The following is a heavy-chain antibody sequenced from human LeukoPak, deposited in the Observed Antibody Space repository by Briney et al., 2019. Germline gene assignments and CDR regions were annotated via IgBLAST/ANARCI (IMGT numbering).Heavy chain of an antibody. Sequence: PGGSLRLSCAASGFTFSSYAMSWVRQAPGKGLEWVSSISDSGGSTYYADSVKARFTISRDNSKNTLYLQMISLRAEDTVVYYCAKTYYNSGTYYHSKYWGQGTLVAVS. CDR3: AKTYYNSGTYYHSKY. CDR1: GFTFSSYA. J-gene: IGHJ4*02. CDR2: ISDSGGST. V-gene: IGHV3-23*01. D-gene: IGHD3-10*01.